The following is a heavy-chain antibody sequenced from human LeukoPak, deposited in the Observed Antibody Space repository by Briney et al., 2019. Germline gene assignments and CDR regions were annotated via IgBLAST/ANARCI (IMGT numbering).Heavy chain of an antibody. CDR2: IYHSGST. CDR3: ALGATNGGGAFDI. V-gene: IGHV4-30-2*01. D-gene: IGHD1-26*01. Sequence: PSQTLSLTCAVSGGSISSGGYSWSWIRQPPGKGLEWIGYIYHSGSTYYNPSLKSRVTISVDRSKNQFSLKLSSVTAADTAVYYCALGATNGGGAFDIWGQGTMVTVSS. J-gene: IGHJ3*02. CDR1: GGSISSGGYS.